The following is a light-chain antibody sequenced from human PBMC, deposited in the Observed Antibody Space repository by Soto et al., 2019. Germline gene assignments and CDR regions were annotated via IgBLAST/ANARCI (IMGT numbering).Light chain of an antibody. CDR2: GAS. V-gene: IGKV3-15*01. J-gene: IGKJ3*01. Sequence: EIVLTQSPATLSVSPGERATLSCRARQSVSSDLVWYQHKPGQPPRLLIYGASSRATGVPGRYSGSGSGTDFTLTISSLQSEDFAVYYCQQYSDGPPYTFGPGTKVDIK. CDR3: QQYSDGPPYT. CDR1: QSVSSD.